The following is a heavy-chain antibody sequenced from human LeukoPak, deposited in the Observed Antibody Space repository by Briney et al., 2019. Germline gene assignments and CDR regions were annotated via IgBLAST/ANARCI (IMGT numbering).Heavy chain of an antibody. CDR2: ISGSGGSI. CDR1: GFTFSSYA. Sequence: PGXSLRLSCAASGFTFSSYAMSWVRQAPGKGLEWVSAISGSGGSIYYADSVKGRFTISRDNSKNTLYLQMNSLRAEDTAVYYCAKDPYNDSSGYYYVSWGQGTLVTVSS. V-gene: IGHV3-23*01. J-gene: IGHJ4*02. D-gene: IGHD3-22*01. CDR3: AKDPYNDSSGYYYVS.